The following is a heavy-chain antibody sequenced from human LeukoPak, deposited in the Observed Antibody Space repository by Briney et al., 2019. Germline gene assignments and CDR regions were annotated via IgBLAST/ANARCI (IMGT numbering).Heavy chain of an antibody. D-gene: IGHD4-11*01. CDR1: GGTFSSYA. CDR2: IIPIFGTA. Sequence: ASVKVSCKASGGTFSSYAISWVRQAPGQGLEWMGGIIPIFGTANYAQKFQGRVTITADESTSTAYMELSSLRSEDTAVYYCARSYSNYVPPDCWGQGTLVTVSS. J-gene: IGHJ4*02. V-gene: IGHV1-69*13. CDR3: ARSYSNYVPPDC.